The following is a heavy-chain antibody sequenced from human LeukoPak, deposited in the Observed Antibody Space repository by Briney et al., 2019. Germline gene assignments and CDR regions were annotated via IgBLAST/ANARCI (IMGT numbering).Heavy chain of an antibody. V-gene: IGHV3-23*01. CDR1: GFSFSTYA. Sequence: PTGGSLRLSCAASGFSFSTYAMTWVRQAPGKGLEWVSGISGSGSSTYYADSVKGRFTISRDNSKNTLYLQMNSLRAEDTAIYYCAKAPRDSNGYFLYCLDHWGQGSLVTVSS. D-gene: IGHD3-22*01. J-gene: IGHJ4*02. CDR2: ISGSGSST. CDR3: AKAPRDSNGYFLYCLDH.